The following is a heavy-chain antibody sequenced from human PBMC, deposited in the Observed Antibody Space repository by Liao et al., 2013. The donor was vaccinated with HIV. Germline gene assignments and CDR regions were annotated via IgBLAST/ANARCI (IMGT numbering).Heavy chain of an antibody. CDR1: GGSFSAYY. J-gene: IGHJ5*02. CDR2: INHSGST. V-gene: IGHV4-34*01. D-gene: IGHD3-9*01. CDR3: ARDAYFDWDNWFDP. Sequence: QVQLQQWGAGLLKPSETLSLTCAVYGGSFSAYYWSWIRQPPGKGLEWIGEINHSGSTNYKPSLKSRVTISVDTSKNQFSLKLSSVTAADTAVYYCARDAYFDWDNWFDPWGQGTLVTVSS.